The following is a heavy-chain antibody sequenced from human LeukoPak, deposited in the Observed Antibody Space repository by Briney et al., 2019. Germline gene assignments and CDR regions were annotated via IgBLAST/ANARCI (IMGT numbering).Heavy chain of an antibody. J-gene: IGHJ4*02. CDR3: ARNGRSQYSSTFSDY. Sequence: ASVKVSCKASGYTFTSYAMNWVRQAPGQGLEWMGWINTNTGNPTYAQGFTGRFVFSLDTSVGTAYLQISSLKAEDTAVYFCARNGRSQYSSTFSDYWAQGTLVTVSS. V-gene: IGHV7-4-1*02. D-gene: IGHD5-18*01. CDR2: INTNTGNP. CDR1: GYTFTSYA.